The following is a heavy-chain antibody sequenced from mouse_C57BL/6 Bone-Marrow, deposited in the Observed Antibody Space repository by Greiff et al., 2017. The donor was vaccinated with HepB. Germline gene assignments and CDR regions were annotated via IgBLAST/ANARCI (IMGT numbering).Heavy chain of an antibody. Sequence: VQLQQSGTVLARPGASVKMSCKTSGYTFTSYWMHWVKQRPGQGLEWIGAIYPGNSDTSYNQKFKGKAKLTAVTSASTAYMELSSLTNEDSAVYYFTRDTYGSSRYWYFDVWGTGTTVTVSS. CDR1: GYTFTSYW. CDR3: TRDTYGSSRYWYFDV. CDR2: IYPGNSDT. D-gene: IGHD1-1*01. J-gene: IGHJ1*03. V-gene: IGHV1-5*01.